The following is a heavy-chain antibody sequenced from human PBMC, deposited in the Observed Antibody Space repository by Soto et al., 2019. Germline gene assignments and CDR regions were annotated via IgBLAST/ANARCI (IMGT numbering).Heavy chain of an antibody. CDR1: GGSISSGSHY. J-gene: IGHJ4*02. D-gene: IGHD3-22*01. CDR3: ARPDDSSGYAYDC. CDR2: IYYGGNT. V-gene: IGHV4-39*01. Sequence: PSETLSLTCTVSGGSISSGSHYWGWIRQPPGKGLEWIGSIYYGGNTYYNPSLKSRVTISVDTSKNEFSLKLSSVTAADTAVYYCARPDDSSGYAYDCWGQGTLVTVSS.